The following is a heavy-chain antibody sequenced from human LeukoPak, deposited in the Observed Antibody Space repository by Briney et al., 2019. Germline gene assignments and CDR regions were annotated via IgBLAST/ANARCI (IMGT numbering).Heavy chain of an antibody. CDR2: IYYSGST. CDR3: ARATDWVFGY. J-gene: IGHJ4*02. Sequence: PSETLSLTCTVSGGSISSYCWSWIRQPPGKGLEWIGYIYYSGSTNYNPSLKSRVTISVDTSKNQFSLKLSSVTAADTAVYYCARATDWVFGYCGQGTLVTVSS. V-gene: IGHV4-59*01. D-gene: IGHD3/OR15-3a*01. CDR1: GGSISSYC.